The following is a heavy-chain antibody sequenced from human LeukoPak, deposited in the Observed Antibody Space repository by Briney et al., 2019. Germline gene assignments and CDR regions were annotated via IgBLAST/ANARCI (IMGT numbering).Heavy chain of an antibody. V-gene: IGHV3-30*18. CDR3: AKIAVAGTDY. D-gene: IGHD6-13*01. CDR1: GFTFSSYG. CDR2: ISYDGSNK. Sequence: GRSLTLSCAASGFTFSSYGMHWVRQAPGKGLEWVAVISYDGSNKYYADSVKGRFTISRDNSKNTLYLQMNSLRAEDTAVYYCAKIAVAGTDYWGQGTLVTVSS. J-gene: IGHJ4*02.